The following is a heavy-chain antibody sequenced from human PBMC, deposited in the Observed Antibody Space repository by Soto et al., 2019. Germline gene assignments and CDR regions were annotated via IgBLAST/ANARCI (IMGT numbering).Heavy chain of an antibody. V-gene: IGHV2-5*02. CDR1: GFSLSTSGGG. CDR2: IYWDDDK. Sequence: QITLKESGPTLVKPTQTLTLTCTFSGFSLSTSGGGVGWTRQPPGKPLEWLAIIYWDDDKRYSPSLKSRLNITKDTSKDQVVLRMANMDPVDTATYYCAQKRDDILTAFSSWGQGTLVIVAS. J-gene: IGHJ5*02. CDR3: AQKRDDILTAFSS. D-gene: IGHD3-9*01.